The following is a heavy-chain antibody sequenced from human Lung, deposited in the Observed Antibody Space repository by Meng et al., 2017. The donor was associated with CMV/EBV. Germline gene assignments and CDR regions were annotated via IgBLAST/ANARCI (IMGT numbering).Heavy chain of an antibody. CDR1: GYSLSELS. CDR2: LDPVNGET. V-gene: IGHV1-24*01. CDR3: AEDRDYPTPYGMDV. D-gene: IGHD4/OR15-4a*01. Sequence: ASXXVSXKVSGYSLSELSIHWVRQAPGKGLEWMGGLDPVNGETVYAQNLEGRVTMTKDTSTDTAYMELNGLRSEDTAVYFCAEDRDYPTPYGMDVWGRGSTVTVSS. J-gene: IGHJ6*02.